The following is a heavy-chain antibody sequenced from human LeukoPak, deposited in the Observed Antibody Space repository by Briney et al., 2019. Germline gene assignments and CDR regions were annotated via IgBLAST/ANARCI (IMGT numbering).Heavy chain of an antibody. CDR3: ARAQYSSGWYSTIDY. V-gene: IGHV1-18*01. D-gene: IGHD6-19*01. CDR1: GYTFTSYG. J-gene: IGHJ4*02. Sequence: ASVKVSCKVSGYTFTSYGISWVRQAPGQGLEWMGWISAYNGNTNYAQKLQGRVTMTTDTSTSTAYMELRSLRSDDTAVYYCARAQYSSGWYSTIDYWGQGTLVTVSS. CDR2: ISAYNGNT.